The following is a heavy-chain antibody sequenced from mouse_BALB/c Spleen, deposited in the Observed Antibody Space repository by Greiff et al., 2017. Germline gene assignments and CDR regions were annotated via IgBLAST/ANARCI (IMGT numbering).Heavy chain of an antibody. CDR3: ANLYYDYDGFAY. Sequence: VKLVESGPSLVQPSQSLSITCTVSGFSLTSYGVHWVRQSPGKGLEWLGVIWRGGSTDYNAAFMSRLSITKDNSKSQVFFKMNSLQADDTAIYYCANLYYDYDGFAYWGQGTLVTVSA. CDR2: IWRGGST. D-gene: IGHD2-4*01. CDR1: GFSLTSYG. J-gene: IGHJ3*01. V-gene: IGHV2-5-1*01.